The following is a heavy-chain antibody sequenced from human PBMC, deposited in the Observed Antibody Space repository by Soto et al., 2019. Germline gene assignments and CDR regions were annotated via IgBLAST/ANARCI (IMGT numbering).Heavy chain of an antibody. J-gene: IGHJ4*02. D-gene: IGHD1-26*01. Sequence: QAQLVESGGGVVQPGRSLRLSCVASGFTFTSYAMHWVRQVPGKGLDWVAVISYDESNKFYADSVKGRFTISRDNSKNTLYLQMNSLRGEDTAVYYCARGAPIVGTTHLDYWGRGTLFTVSS. CDR3: ARGAPIVGTTHLDY. CDR2: ISYDESNK. CDR1: GFTFTSYA. V-gene: IGHV3-30-3*01.